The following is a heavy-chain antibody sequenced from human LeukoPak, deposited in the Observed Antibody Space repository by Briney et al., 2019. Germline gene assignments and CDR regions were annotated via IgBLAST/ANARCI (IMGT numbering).Heavy chain of an antibody. CDR2: ISGYRGIT. D-gene: IGHD1-26*01. J-gene: IGHJ3*02. V-gene: IGHV1-18*01. CDR3: VRDGELPYDAYDI. CDR1: GDKITNHG. Sequence: GALVKVSCKTSGDKITNHGISWVRQAPGQGLEWMGWISGYRGITKYGQKFQGRVTLTTDTSTDVANMELRSLRPDDTAVYYCVRDGELPYDAYDIWGQGTMVTVSS.